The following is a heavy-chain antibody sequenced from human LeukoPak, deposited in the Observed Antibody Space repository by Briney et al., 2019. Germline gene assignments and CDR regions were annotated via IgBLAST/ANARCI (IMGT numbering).Heavy chain of an antibody. Sequence: PGGSLRLSCAASGFTFSDYGIHWVRQAPGKGLEWVAVIWYDGTNKYYGDSVKGRFTISRENSKNTLYLQMNSLRAEDTAVYYCAKDRGSYSTTADSWGQGTLVTVSS. D-gene: IGHD1-26*01. CDR3: AKDRGSYSTTADS. CDR2: IWYDGTNK. CDR1: GFTFSDYG. V-gene: IGHV3-33*06. J-gene: IGHJ5*01.